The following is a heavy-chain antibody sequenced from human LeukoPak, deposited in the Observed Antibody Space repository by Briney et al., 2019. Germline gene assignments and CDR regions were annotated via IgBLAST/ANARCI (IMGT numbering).Heavy chain of an antibody. D-gene: IGHD3-22*01. CDR2: ITGSGETI. CDR3: AKDRIRGYHKNNYFDY. J-gene: IGHJ4*02. V-gene: IGHV3-11*04. Sequence: GGSLRLSCAASGFTFSDYFMTWLRQAPGKGLEWVSYITGSGETIYYADSVKGRFTISRDNSKNTLYLQMNSLRAEDTAVYYCAKDRIRGYHKNNYFDYWGQGTLVTVSS. CDR1: GFTFSDYF.